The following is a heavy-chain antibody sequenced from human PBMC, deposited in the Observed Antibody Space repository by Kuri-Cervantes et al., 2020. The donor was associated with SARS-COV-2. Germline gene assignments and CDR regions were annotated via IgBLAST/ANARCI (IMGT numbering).Heavy chain of an antibody. CDR3: AKDIFIVVVPAATEYDAFDI. J-gene: IGHJ3*02. Sequence: GESLKISCAASGFTFSSYAMHWVRQAPGKGLEWVAVISYDGSNKYYADSVKGRFTISRDNSKNTLYLQMNSLRAEDTAVYYCAKDIFIVVVPAATEYDAFDIWGRGTMVTVSS. D-gene: IGHD2-2*01. CDR2: ISYDGSNK. CDR1: GFTFSSYA. V-gene: IGHV3-30-3*01.